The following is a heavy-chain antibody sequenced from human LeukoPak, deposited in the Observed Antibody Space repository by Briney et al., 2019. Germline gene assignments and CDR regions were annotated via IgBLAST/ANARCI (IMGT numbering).Heavy chain of an antibody. V-gene: IGHV4-34*01. Sequence: PSETLFLTCAVYGGSFSGYYWSWIRQPPGKGLEWIGEISHSGSTNYNPSLKSRVTISVDTSKNQFSLKLSSVTAADTAVYYCARGKGGWYRPFDYWGQGTLVTVSS. D-gene: IGHD6-19*01. CDR2: ISHSGST. CDR3: ARGKGGWYRPFDY. J-gene: IGHJ4*02. CDR1: GGSFSGYY.